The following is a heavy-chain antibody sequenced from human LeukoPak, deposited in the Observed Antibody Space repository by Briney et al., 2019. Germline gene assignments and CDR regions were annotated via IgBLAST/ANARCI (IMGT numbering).Heavy chain of an antibody. V-gene: IGHV3-48*03. CDR3: ARVTDGGYDLEFGF. Sequence: PGGSLRLSCATSGFTFSIYEINWVRQAPGKGLEWLSYISSSGDTIYYADSVKGRFTISRDDAKNSVYLQLNSLRAEDTAVYYCARVTDGGYDLEFGFWGQGTLVTVSS. CDR2: ISSSGDTI. J-gene: IGHJ4*02. CDR1: GFTFSIYE. D-gene: IGHD5-12*01.